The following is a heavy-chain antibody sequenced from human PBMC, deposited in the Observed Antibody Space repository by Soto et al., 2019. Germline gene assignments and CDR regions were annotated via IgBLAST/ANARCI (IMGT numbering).Heavy chain of an antibody. CDR3: ARGYSSSWYDAFDI. Sequence: GASVKVSCKASGYTFTGYYMHWVRQAPGQGLEWMGWINPNSGGTNYAQKFQGWVTMTRDTSISTAYMELSRLRSDATAVYYCARGYSSSWYDAFDIWGQGTMVTVSS. D-gene: IGHD6-13*01. J-gene: IGHJ3*02. CDR1: GYTFTGYY. V-gene: IGHV1-2*04. CDR2: INPNSGGT.